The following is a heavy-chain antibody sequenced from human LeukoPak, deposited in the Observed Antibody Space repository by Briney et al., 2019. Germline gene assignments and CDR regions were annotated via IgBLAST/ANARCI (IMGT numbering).Heavy chain of an antibody. D-gene: IGHD1-26*01. CDR2: INHSGST. V-gene: IGHV4-34*01. J-gene: IGHJ6*03. CDR3: AREFGGSYYYYYMDV. Sequence: SSETLSLTCTVSGDSISSYYWSWIRQPPGKGLEWIGEINHSGSTNYNPSLKSRVTISVDTSKNQFSLKLSSVTAADTAVYYCAREFGGSYYYYYMDVWDKGTTVTVSS. CDR1: GDSISSYY.